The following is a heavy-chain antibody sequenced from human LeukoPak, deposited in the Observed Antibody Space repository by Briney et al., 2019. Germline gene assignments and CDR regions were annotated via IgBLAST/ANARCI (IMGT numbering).Heavy chain of an antibody. CDR3: ARGMAIPGAFDI. CDR1: GFTFSSYG. D-gene: IGHD2-21*01. V-gene: IGHV3-33*01. J-gene: IGHJ3*02. CDR2: IWYGGSNK. Sequence: GRSLRLSCAASGFTFSSYGMHWVRQAPGKGLEWVAVIWYGGSNKYYADSVKGRFTIPRDNAKNSLYLQMNSLRAEDTAVYYCARGMAIPGAFDIWGQGTMVTVSS.